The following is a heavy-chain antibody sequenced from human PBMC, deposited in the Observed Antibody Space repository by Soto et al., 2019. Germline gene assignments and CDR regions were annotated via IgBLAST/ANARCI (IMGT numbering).Heavy chain of an antibody. V-gene: IGHV1-8*01. CDR1: GYTFTSYD. Sequence: GASVKVSCKASGYTFTSYDINWVRQATGQGLEWMGWMNPNSGNTGYAQKFQGRGTMTRNTSISTAYMELSSMRSEDTAVYYCARGGRRGGAPVHASWFGESHYWFDPWGQGTLVTVSS. CDR2: MNPNSGNT. J-gene: IGHJ5*02. CDR3: ARGGRRGGAPVHASWFGESHYWFDP. D-gene: IGHD3-10*01.